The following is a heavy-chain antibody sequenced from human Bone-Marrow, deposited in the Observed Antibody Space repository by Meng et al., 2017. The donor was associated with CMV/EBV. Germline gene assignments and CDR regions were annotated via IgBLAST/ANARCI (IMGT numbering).Heavy chain of an antibody. J-gene: IGHJ4*02. V-gene: IGHV3-11*04. CDR3: AKVKVHYDFWSGYLDY. D-gene: IGHD3-3*01. Sequence: GGSLRLSCAASGFTFSDYYMSWIRQAPGKGLEWVSYISSSGSTIYYADSVKGRFTISRDNAKNSLYLQMNSLRAEDTAVYYCAKVKVHYDFWSGYLDYWGQGTLVTVSS. CDR1: GFTFSDYY. CDR2: ISSSGSTI.